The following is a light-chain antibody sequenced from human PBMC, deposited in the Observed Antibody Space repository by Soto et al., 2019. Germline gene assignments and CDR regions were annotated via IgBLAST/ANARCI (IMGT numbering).Light chain of an antibody. J-gene: IGKJ5*01. CDR3: MQEARSPIT. Sequence: ALSRGAGAISLSPGELAALSCGASQTDGITYFTWYQQKPGLAPRLLIYNVSTRATAIPARFSGSGSGTDFALKISRLEPEDFAVYYCMQEARSPITFGQGTRLEIK. V-gene: IGKV3D-20*01. CDR1: QTDGITY. CDR2: NVS.